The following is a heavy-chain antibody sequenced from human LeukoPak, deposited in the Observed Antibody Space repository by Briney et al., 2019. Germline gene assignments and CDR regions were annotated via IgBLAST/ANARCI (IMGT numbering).Heavy chain of an antibody. V-gene: IGHV3-23*01. J-gene: IGHJ5*02. CDR1: GFTFSSYA. D-gene: IGHD2-2*01. CDR3: AKDMTGHVPAAQRSYNWFDP. Sequence: PGGSLRLSCAASGFTFSSYAMSWVRQDPGKGLERVSAISGSGGSTYYADSVKGRFTISRDNSKNTLYLQMNSLRAEDTAVYYCAKDMTGHVPAAQRSYNWFDPWGQGTLVTVSS. CDR2: ISGSGGST.